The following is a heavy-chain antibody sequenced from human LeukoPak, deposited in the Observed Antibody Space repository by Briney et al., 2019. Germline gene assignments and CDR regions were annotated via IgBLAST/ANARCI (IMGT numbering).Heavy chain of an antibody. J-gene: IGHJ5*02. Sequence: PGGSLRLSCAASGFTFSSYSMNGVRQAPGKGLEWVSSISSSSSYIYYADSVKGRFTIPRDNAKNSLYLQMNSLRAEDTAVYYCARDRLVTTSLGFDPWGQGTLVTVSS. D-gene: IGHD4-17*01. CDR3: ARDRLVTTSLGFDP. V-gene: IGHV3-21*01. CDR1: GFTFSSYS. CDR2: ISSSSSYI.